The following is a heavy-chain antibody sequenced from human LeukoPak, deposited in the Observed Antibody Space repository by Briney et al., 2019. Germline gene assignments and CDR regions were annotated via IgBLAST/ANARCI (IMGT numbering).Heavy chain of an antibody. D-gene: IGHD6-13*01. CDR1: GYTLTELS. V-gene: IGHV1-24*01. CDR3: ARDPTPSIAAAGHPHFDY. J-gene: IGHJ4*02. Sequence: ASVKVSCKVSGYTLTELSMHWVRQAPGKGLEWMGGFDPEDGETIYAQKFQGRVTMTEDTSTDTAYMELNSLRSDDTAVYYCARDPTPSIAAAGHPHFDYWGQGTLVTVSS. CDR2: FDPEDGET.